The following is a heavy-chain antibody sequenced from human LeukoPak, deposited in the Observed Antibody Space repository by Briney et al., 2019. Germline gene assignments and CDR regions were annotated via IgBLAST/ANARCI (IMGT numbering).Heavy chain of an antibody. V-gene: IGHV1-69*05. J-gene: IGHJ1*01. CDR2: IIPIFSTA. CDR1: GGTFSSYA. Sequence: SVKVSCKASGGTFSSYAISWVRQAPGQGLEWMGGIIPIFSTANYAQKFQGRVTITTDESTSTAYMELSSLRSEDTAVYYCAGSGRGYSGSYYGDWGQGTLVTVSS. D-gene: IGHD1-26*01. CDR3: AGSGRGYSGSYYGD.